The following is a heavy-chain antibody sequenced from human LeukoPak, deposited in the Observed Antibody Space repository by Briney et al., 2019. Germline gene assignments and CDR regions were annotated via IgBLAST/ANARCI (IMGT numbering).Heavy chain of an antibody. CDR2: INPSGGST. CDR3: ARDFGMKDYYDSSGYFPYY. V-gene: IGHV1-46*01. D-gene: IGHD3-22*01. CDR1: GYTFTSNY. Sequence: ASVKVSCKASGYTFTSNYMHWVRQAPGQGLEWMGIINPSGGSTSYAQKFQGRVTMTRDTSTSTVYMELSSLRSEDTAVYYCARDFGMKDYYDSSGYFPYYWGQGTLVTVSS. J-gene: IGHJ4*02.